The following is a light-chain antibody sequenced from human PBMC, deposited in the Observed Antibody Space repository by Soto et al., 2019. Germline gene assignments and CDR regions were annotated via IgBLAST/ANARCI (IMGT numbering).Light chain of an antibody. CDR1: QSVINY. J-gene: IGKJ4*01. CDR3: QQRANWPLT. Sequence: EIVLTQSPANLSLSPGERATLSCRASQSVINYLAWYQQKPGQAPRLLIYDTSNRATGIPARFSGSGSGTDFTLIISSLEPEDFAVYYCQQRANWPLTFGGGTKVDIK. CDR2: DTS. V-gene: IGKV3-11*01.